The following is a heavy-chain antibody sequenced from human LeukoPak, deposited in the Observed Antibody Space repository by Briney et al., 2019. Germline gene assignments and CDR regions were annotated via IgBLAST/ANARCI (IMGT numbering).Heavy chain of an antibody. V-gene: IGHV4-59*01. CDR1: GGSISSYY. CDR2: IYYSGST. D-gene: IGHD3-22*01. Sequence: PSETLSLTCTVSGGSISSYYWSWIRQPPGKGLEWIGYIYYSGSTNYNPSLKSRVTISVDTSKNQFSLKLSSVTAADTAVYYCARGRDSSGLRAVWFDPWGQGTLVTVSS. J-gene: IGHJ5*02. CDR3: ARGRDSSGLRAVWFDP.